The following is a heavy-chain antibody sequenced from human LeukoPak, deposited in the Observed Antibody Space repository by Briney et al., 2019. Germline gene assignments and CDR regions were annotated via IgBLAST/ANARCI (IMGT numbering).Heavy chain of an antibody. CDR3: AKDPIFWGNNFGYYYMDV. Sequence: PGGSLRLSCEASGFTFKNYAMHWVRQAPGKGLEWVSIIYSGGNIYYADSVKGRFTISRDNSKNTLYLQMNSLRAEDTAVYYCAKDPIFWGNNFGYYYMDVWGKGTTVTVSS. J-gene: IGHJ6*03. D-gene: IGHD3-9*01. CDR2: IYSGGNI. CDR1: GFTFKNYA. V-gene: IGHV3-23*01.